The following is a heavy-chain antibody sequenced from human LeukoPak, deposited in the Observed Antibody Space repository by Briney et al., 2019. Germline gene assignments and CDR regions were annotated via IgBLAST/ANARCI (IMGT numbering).Heavy chain of an antibody. V-gene: IGHV1-2*02. J-gene: IGHJ5*02. Sequence: ASVKVSCKASGYTFTGYYMHWVRQAPGQGLEWMGWINPNSGGTNYAQKFQGRVTMTRDTSISTAYMERSRLRSDDTAVYYCARVYDFWSGYAFDPWGQGTLVTVSS. CDR1: GYTFTGYY. CDR3: ARVYDFWSGYAFDP. D-gene: IGHD3-3*01. CDR2: INPNSGGT.